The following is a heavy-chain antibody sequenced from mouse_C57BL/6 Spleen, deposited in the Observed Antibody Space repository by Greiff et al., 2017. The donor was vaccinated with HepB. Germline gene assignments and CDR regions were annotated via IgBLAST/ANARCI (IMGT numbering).Heavy chain of an antibody. CDR3: ARSLWSTPWGFAY. V-gene: IGHV5-17*01. J-gene: IGHJ3*01. Sequence: DVKLVESGGGLVKPGGSLQLSCAASGFTFSDYGMHWVRQAPERGLEWVAYISSGSSTIYYADTVKGRFTISRDNAKNTLFLQMTSLRSEYTAMYYCARSLWSTPWGFAYWGQGTLVTVSA. D-gene: IGHD1-1*02. CDR1: GFTFSDYG. CDR2: ISSGSSTI.